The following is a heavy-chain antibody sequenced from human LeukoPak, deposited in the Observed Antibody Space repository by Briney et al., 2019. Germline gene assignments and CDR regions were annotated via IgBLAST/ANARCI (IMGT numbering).Heavy chain of an antibody. CDR2: IIPIFGTA. CDR3: ARAGHPNYYDSSGYYYLEFDY. D-gene: IGHD3-22*01. CDR1: GYTFTSYG. Sequence: SVKVSCKASGYTFTSYGISWVRQAPGQGLEWMGGIIPIFGTANYAQKFQGRVTITADESTSTAYMELSSLRSEDTAVYYCARAGHPNYYDSSGYYYLEFDYWGQGTLVTVSS. J-gene: IGHJ4*02. V-gene: IGHV1-69*13.